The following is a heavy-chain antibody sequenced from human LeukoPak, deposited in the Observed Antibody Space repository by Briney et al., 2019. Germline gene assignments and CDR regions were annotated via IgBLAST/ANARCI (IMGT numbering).Heavy chain of an antibody. CDR3: TRLVHSSSWPIPIDY. J-gene: IGHJ4*02. Sequence: GRSLRLSCTAPGFTFADYAMSWVRQAPGKGLEWVGFIRSRPYGGTTEHAASVKGRFTISRDDSKSIAYLQMNSLKSEDTAVYYCTRLVHSSSWPIPIDYWGQGSLVTVSS. CDR1: GFTFADYA. V-gene: IGHV3-49*04. CDR2: IRSRPYGGTT. D-gene: IGHD6-13*01.